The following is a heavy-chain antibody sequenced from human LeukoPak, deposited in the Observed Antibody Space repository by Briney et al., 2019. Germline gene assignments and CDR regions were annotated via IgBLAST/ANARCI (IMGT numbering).Heavy chain of an antibody. CDR1: GYTFTSYA. Sequence: ASVKFSCKASGYTFTSYAMNWVRQAPGQGLEWMGWINTNTGNPTYAQGFTGRFVFSLDTSVGTAYLQISSLKAEDTAVYYCARDLSSTGITMVRGVPTYYYYGMDVWGQGTTVTVSS. CDR3: ARDLSSTGITMVRGVPTYYYYGMDV. V-gene: IGHV7-4-1*02. J-gene: IGHJ6*02. D-gene: IGHD3-10*01. CDR2: INTNTGNP.